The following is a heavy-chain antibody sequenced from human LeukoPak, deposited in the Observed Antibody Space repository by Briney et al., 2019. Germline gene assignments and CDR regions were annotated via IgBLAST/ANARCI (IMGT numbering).Heavy chain of an antibody. V-gene: IGHV3-23*01. CDR2: ISGSGGST. CDR3: ARELAARIPYFDH. Sequence: GGSPRLSCAASGFTFSSYAMSWVRQAPGKGLEWVSAISGSGGSTYYADSVKGRFTISRDNSKNTLYLQMGSLRAEDMAVYYCARELAARIPYFDHWGQGTLVTVSS. CDR1: GFTFSSYA. D-gene: IGHD6-6*01. J-gene: IGHJ4*02.